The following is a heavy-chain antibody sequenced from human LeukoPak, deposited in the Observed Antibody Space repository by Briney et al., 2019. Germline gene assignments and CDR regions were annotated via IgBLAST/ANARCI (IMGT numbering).Heavy chain of an antibody. Sequence: GRSLRLSCAASGFTFISYGMHWVRQAPGKGLEWVAVIWYDGSNKYYADSVKGRFTISRDNSKNTLYLQMNSLRAEDTAVYYCAREPAVGYCSGGSCYPYYYYGMDVWGQGTTVTVSS. J-gene: IGHJ6*02. CDR3: AREPAVGYCSGGSCYPYYYYGMDV. V-gene: IGHV3-33*01. CDR1: GFTFISYG. D-gene: IGHD2-15*01. CDR2: IWYDGSNK.